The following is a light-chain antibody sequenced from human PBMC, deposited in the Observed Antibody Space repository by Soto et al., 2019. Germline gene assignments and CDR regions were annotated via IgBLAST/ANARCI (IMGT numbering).Light chain of an antibody. J-gene: IGKJ3*01. CDR1: QGIRND. V-gene: IGKV1-39*01. Sequence: DIQMTQSPSPLSASVGDRVTITCRASQGIRNDLGWFQQKPGKAHKPLIYAAATLQTGVRSRFSGSGSGTDFTLTISSLQPEDFATYYYQQSYSSPRYITFGPGTKVDI. CDR3: QQSYSSPRYIT. CDR2: AAA.